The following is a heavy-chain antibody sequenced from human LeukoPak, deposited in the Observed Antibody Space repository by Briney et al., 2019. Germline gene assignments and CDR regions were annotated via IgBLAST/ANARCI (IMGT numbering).Heavy chain of an antibody. CDR3: ARALDSSSSRYQAFEE. CDR2: IKQDESEK. V-gene: IGHV3-7*01. D-gene: IGHD2-2*01. CDR1: GFTFSNYW. Sequence: SGGSLRLSCSASGFTFSNYWMSWVRQAPGKGLEWEANIKQDESEKYYVDSVKGRFTISRDNAKSSLYLQMNSLRAEDTAVYYCARALDSSSSRYQAFEEWGQGTLVTVSS. J-gene: IGHJ4*02.